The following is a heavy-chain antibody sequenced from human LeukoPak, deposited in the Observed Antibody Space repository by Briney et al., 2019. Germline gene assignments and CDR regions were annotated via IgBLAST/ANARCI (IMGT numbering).Heavy chain of an antibody. D-gene: IGHD4-23*01. Sequence: SGTESLTCAVSGGSISSDTWWSWLRQPPGKGLEWIGEIYHSESTNYSPSLKNRVTISIDKSRNHFPLELSSVTAADTAVYYCARDRVGGTSNDAFDSWGQGRIVSVSS. CDR1: GGSISSDTW. CDR3: ARDRVGGTSNDAFDS. V-gene: IGHV4-4*02. J-gene: IGHJ3*02. CDR2: IYHSEST.